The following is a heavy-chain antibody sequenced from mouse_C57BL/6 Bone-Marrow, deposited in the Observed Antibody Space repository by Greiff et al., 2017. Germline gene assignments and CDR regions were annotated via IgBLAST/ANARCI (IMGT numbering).Heavy chain of an antibody. CDR2: IDPANGDT. Sequence: VQLQQSGAELVRPGASVKLSCTASGFNIKDDYMHWVKQRPEQGLEWIGWIDPANGDTKYASKFQGKATITADTSSNTAYLQLSSLTSEDPAVYYCTRTTVVKDYWGQGTTLTVSS. CDR1: GFNIKDDY. J-gene: IGHJ2*01. V-gene: IGHV14-4*01. CDR3: TRTTVVKDY. D-gene: IGHD1-1*01.